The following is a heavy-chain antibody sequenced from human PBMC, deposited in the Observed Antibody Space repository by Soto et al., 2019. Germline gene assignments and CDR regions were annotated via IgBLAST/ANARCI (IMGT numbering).Heavy chain of an antibody. CDR1: GFTFSSYS. CDR3: ARARWELSPNFDY. D-gene: IGHD1-26*01. Sequence: EVQLVESGGGLVQPGGSLRLSCAASGFTFSSYSMNWVRQAPGKGLEWVSYISRGRSDIDYADSVKGRVTISRDNAKNALYLQMNSLRVEDTAVYYCARARWELSPNFDYWGQGTLVTVSS. J-gene: IGHJ4*02. V-gene: IGHV3-48*01. CDR2: ISRGRSDI.